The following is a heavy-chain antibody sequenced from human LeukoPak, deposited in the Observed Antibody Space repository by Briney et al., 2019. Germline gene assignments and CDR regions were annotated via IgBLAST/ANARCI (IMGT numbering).Heavy chain of an antibody. CDR1: GFTFSGYW. CDR3: AKAVDTLDS. V-gene: IGHV3-7*01. J-gene: IGHJ4*02. Sequence: SGGSLRLSCAASGFTFSGYWMSWVRQAPGKGLEWVANIKQDGSEKYYVDSVKGRFTISRDNAKNSLYLQMNSLRAEDTAVYYCAKAVDTLDSWGQGNPVPVSS. D-gene: IGHD5-18*01. CDR2: IKQDGSEK.